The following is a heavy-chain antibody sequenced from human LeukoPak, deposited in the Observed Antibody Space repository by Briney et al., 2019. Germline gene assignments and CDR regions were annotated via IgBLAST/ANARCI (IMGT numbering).Heavy chain of an antibody. Sequence: GESLKISCKGSGYSFTSYWIGWVRQAPGQRLEWMGWINARNGNTKYSQKFQGRVTITRDTSASTAYMELSSLRSEDTAVYYCARALVTPRLGKKGAIDFDYWGQGTLVTVSS. CDR2: INARNGNT. J-gene: IGHJ4*02. V-gene: IGHV1-3*01. CDR3: ARALVTPRLGKKGAIDFDY. CDR1: GYSFTSYW. D-gene: IGHD4-11*01.